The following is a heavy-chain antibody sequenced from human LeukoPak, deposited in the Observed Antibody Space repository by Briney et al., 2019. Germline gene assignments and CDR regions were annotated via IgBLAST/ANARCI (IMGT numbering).Heavy chain of an antibody. CDR3: ASPDYDFWSGFYY. J-gene: IGHJ4*02. V-gene: IGHV3-23*01. CDR1: GFIFRNYA. D-gene: IGHD3-3*01. Sequence: GGSLRLSCAASGFIFRNYAMNWVRQAPGKGLEWVSSISASGSSIYYADSVKGRFSISRDNSKKMLYLQMTSLRVEDTAVYYCASPDYDFWSGFYYWGRGSLVTVPS. CDR2: ISASGSSI.